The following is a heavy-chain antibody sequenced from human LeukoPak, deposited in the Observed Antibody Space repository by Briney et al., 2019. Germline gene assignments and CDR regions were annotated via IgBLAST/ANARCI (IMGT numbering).Heavy chain of an antibody. CDR3: ARDLRGYSYGSGSYYMEY. CDR2: INPSGGST. Sequence: ASVKVSCKASGYTFTRYYMHWVRQAPGQGLEWMGIINPSGGSTSYAQKFQGRVTMTRDTSTSTVYMELSSLRSEDTAVYYCARDLRGYSYGSGSYYMEYWGQGTLVTVSS. J-gene: IGHJ4*02. CDR1: GYTFTRYY. V-gene: IGHV1-46*01. D-gene: IGHD3-10*01.